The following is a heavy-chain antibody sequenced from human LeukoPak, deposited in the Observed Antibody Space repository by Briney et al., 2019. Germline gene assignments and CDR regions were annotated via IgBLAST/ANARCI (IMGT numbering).Heavy chain of an antibody. CDR2: ISSSSSYI. D-gene: IGHD2-2*01. J-gene: IGHJ4*02. Sequence: KTGGCLRLSCAASGFTFSSYSMNWVRQAPGKGLEWVSSISSSSSYIYYADSVKGRFTISRDNAKNSLYLQMNSLRAEDTAVYYCARDGGNCSSTSCSGYYFDYWGQGTLVTVSS. V-gene: IGHV3-21*01. CDR3: ARDGGNCSSTSCSGYYFDY. CDR1: GFTFSSYS.